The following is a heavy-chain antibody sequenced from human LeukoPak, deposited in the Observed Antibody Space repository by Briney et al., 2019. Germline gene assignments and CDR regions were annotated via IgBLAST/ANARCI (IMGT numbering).Heavy chain of an antibody. J-gene: IGHJ4*02. Sequence: PGGSLRLSCTPSGFTFRDYAVSWVRQAPGKGLEWIGVIKSKSYGGTTEYAASVKGRFTISRDDSKSIAYLQMNSLKTEDTAVYYCTRIGHWGQGTLVTVSS. D-gene: IGHD3-16*01. CDR2: IKSKSYGGTT. CDR1: GFTFRDYA. V-gene: IGHV3-49*04. CDR3: TRIGH.